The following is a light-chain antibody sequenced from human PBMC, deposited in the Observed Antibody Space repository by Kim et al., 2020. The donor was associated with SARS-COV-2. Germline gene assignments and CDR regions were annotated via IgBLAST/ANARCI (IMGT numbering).Light chain of an antibody. Sequence: QTATLTCNGSRGNVGSQGAAWLQKHQGHPPKVRSYTNNNRPSEISERLSASGSGNRASLTITALQPEDEAGYYCSAWDSSLRVWVFGGGTQLTVL. CDR1: RGNVGSQG. V-gene: IGLV10-54*01. CDR2: TNN. CDR3: SAWDSSLRVWV. J-gene: IGLJ3*02.